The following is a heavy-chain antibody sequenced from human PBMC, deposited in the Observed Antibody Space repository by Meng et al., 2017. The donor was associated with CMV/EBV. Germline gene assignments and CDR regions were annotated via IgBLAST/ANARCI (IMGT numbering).Heavy chain of an antibody. CDR3: ARKVYDFWNASSWFDP. Sequence: GSLRLSCTVSGGSISSYYWSWIRQPPGKGLEWIGYIYYSGSTNYNPYLKSRVTISVDTSKNQFSLKLSSVTAADTAVYYCARKVYDFWNASSWFDPWGQGTLVTVSS. J-gene: IGHJ5*02. V-gene: IGHV4-59*01. D-gene: IGHD3-3*01. CDR2: IYYSGST. CDR1: GGSISSYY.